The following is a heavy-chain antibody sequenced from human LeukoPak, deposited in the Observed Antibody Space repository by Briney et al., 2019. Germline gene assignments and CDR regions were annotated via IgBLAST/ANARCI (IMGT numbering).Heavy chain of an antibody. CDR2: IYYSGST. CDR1: GGSISSYY. J-gene: IGHJ6*02. Sequence: PSETLSLTCTVSGGSISSYYWSWIRQPPGKGLEWIGCIYYSGSTNYNPSLKSRVTISVDTSKNQFSLKLSSVTAADTAVYYCARGGGHRGALYYYYGMDVWGQGTTVTVSS. CDR3: ARGGGHRGALYYYYGMDV. V-gene: IGHV4-59*01. D-gene: IGHD3-16*01.